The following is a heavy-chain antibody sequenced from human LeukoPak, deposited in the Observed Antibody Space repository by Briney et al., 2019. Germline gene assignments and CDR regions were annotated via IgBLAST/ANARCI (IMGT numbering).Heavy chain of an antibody. CDR1: GFTFSSYG. D-gene: IGHD3-22*01. Sequence: GGCLRLSCAASGFTFSSYGMHWVRPAPGKGLGWVALISYDGSNKYYADSVKGRFTISRDNSKNTLYLQKNSLRAEDTAVYYCAKDIFPTTEYYYDTSGPVDYWGQGTLVTVSS. CDR2: ISYDGSNK. V-gene: IGHV3-30*18. J-gene: IGHJ4*02. CDR3: AKDIFPTTEYYYDTSGPVDY.